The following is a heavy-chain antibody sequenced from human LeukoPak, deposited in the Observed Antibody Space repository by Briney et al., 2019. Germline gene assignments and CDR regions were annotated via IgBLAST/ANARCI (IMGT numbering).Heavy chain of an antibody. Sequence: ASVKVSCKASGYTFTGYYMHWVRQAPGQGLEWMGWINPNSGGTNYAQKFRGRVTMTRDTSISTAYMELSRLRSDDTAVYYCARDLTYYYDSSGYWEDYWGQGTLVTVSS. CDR1: GYTFTGYY. CDR3: ARDLTYYYDSSGYWEDY. V-gene: IGHV1-2*02. D-gene: IGHD3-22*01. CDR2: INPNSGGT. J-gene: IGHJ4*02.